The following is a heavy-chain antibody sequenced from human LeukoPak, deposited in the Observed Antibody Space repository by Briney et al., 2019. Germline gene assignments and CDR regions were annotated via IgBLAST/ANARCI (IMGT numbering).Heavy chain of an antibody. Sequence: GSLRLSCAASGFTFSDYYMSWIRQAPGKGLEWVSYISSSGSTIDYADSAKGRFTISRDNAKNSLYLQMNSLRAEDTAVYYCARFRLTVTTYAHLDYWGQGTLVTVSS. CDR3: ARFRLTVTTYAHLDY. CDR1: GFTFSDYY. V-gene: IGHV3-11*01. CDR2: ISSSGSTI. D-gene: IGHD4-17*01. J-gene: IGHJ4*02.